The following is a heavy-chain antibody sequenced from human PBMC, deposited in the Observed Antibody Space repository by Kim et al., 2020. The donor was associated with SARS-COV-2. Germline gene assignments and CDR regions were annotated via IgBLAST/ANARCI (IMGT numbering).Heavy chain of an antibody. J-gene: IGHJ6*02. V-gene: IGHV3-13*01. D-gene: IGHD3-16*01. CDR2: GDT. Sequence: GDTYYPGSVKGRFTASRENAKNSLYLQMNSLRAGDTAVYYCARYDDYGVDVWGQGTTVTVSS. CDR3: ARYDDYGVDV.